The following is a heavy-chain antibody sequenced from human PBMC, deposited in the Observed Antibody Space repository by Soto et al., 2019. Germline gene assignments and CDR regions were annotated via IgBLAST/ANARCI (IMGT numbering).Heavy chain of an antibody. CDR1: GGSISSGGYS. CDR3: ASSHAGAHITAAVH. V-gene: IGHV4-30-2*01. Sequence: QLQLQESGSGLVKPSQTLSLTCAVSGGSISSGGYSWSWIRQPPGKGLEWIGYIYHSGSTYYNPSRKSRSTISVDRSKNQFSLKLSSVTAADTAVYYCASSHAGAHITAAVHWGQGTLVTVSS. J-gene: IGHJ4*02. CDR2: IYHSGST. D-gene: IGHD6-13*01.